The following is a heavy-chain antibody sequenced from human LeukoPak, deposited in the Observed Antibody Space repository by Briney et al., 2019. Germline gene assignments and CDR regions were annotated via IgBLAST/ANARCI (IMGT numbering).Heavy chain of an antibody. Sequence: PGESLKISCKGSGYSFTSYWIGWVRQMPGKGLEWVGIIYPDDSETRYSPSFQGQVTISADKSISTAYLQWSSLKASDTAMYYCARHYPGGXXFIDXXXQGXLVT. J-gene: IGHJ4*02. CDR2: IYPDDSET. CDR1: GYSFTSYW. D-gene: IGHD4-17*01. CDR3: ARHYPGGXXFIDX. V-gene: IGHV5-51*01.